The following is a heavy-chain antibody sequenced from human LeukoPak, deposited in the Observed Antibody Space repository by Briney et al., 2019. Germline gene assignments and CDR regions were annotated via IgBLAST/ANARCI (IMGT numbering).Heavy chain of an antibody. D-gene: IGHD5-12*01. V-gene: IGHV3-66*01. CDR1: GFSFSNYA. CDR2: IYSGGST. CDR3: ARGGYSGYDPPY. J-gene: IGHJ4*02. Sequence: PGGSLRLSCAASGFSFSNYAMTWVRQAPGKGLEWVSVIYSGGSTYYADSVKGRFTISRDNSKNTLYLQMNSLRAEDTAVYYCARGGYSGYDPPYWGQGTLVTVSS.